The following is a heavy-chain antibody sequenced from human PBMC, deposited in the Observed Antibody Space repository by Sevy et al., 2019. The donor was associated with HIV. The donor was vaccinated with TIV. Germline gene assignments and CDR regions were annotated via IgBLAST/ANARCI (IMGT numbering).Heavy chain of an antibody. CDR1: GFTLSNFG. D-gene: IGHD1-26*01. V-gene: IGHV3-33*01. CDR3: ARDIEEWELRYLGY. J-gene: IGHJ4*02. CDR2: VYYDGKNA. Sequence: GGSLRLSCTASGFTLSNFGMHWARQAPGGGLEWVAIVYYDGKNAYYADSVKGRFSISRDNSKNILYLQMNSLRAEDTAVYYCARDIEEWELRYLGYWGQGTLVTVSS.